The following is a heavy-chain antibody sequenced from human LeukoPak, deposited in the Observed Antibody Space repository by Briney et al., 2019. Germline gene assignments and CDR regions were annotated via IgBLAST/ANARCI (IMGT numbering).Heavy chain of an antibody. CDR3: ARDDDNKVFDP. CDR2: INPSGGIT. Sequence: ASVKVSCKASGYIFTNYYVHWIRRAPGQGFEWMGLINPSGGITSYAPNFEGRVSMTTDTSTRTIYMELSSLRFDDTAVYYCARDDDNKVFDPWGQGTLVTVSS. CDR1: GYIFTNYY. V-gene: IGHV1-46*01. D-gene: IGHD3-22*01. J-gene: IGHJ5*02.